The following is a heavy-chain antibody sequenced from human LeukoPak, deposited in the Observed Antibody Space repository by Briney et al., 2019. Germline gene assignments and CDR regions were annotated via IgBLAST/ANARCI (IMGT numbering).Heavy chain of an antibody. J-gene: IGHJ4*02. CDR3: ARDPSLIVGATISFFDY. CDR2: INTYNGNT. V-gene: IGHV1-18*01. Sequence: ASVKVSSKASGYTFTSYGISWVRQAPGQGLEWMGWINTYNGNTKYAQKLQGRVTMTTDTSTSTAYMELRSLTSDDTAVYYCARDPSLIVGATISFFDYWGQGTLVTVSS. CDR1: GYTFTSYG. D-gene: IGHD1-26*01.